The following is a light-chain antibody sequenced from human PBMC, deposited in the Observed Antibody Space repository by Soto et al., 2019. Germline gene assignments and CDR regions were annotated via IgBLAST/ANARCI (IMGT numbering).Light chain of an antibody. CDR1: ISDVGGYNS. Sequence: QSVLXQPASVSGSPGQSIAISCAGTISDVGGYNSVSWYQQHPGKAPKLMIYDVSNRPSGVSNRFSGSKSVNTASLTISGPRVEDEANNSCCSFTSSSPRVYVSETGTKVPV. CDR2: DVS. J-gene: IGLJ1*01. CDR3: CSFTSSSPRVYV. V-gene: IGLV2-14*03.